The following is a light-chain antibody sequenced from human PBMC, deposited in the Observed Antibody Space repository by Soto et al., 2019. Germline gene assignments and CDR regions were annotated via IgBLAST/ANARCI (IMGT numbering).Light chain of an antibody. V-gene: IGLV2-14*01. CDR2: EVS. J-gene: IGLJ1*01. Sequence: QSALTQPASVSGSPVQSITISCTGTSSDVGGYNYVSWYQQHPGKAPKLMIYEVSNQPSGVSNRFSGSKSGNTASLTISGLLAEDEADYYCSSYTCSSTFYVFGTGTKLTVL. CDR1: SSDVGGYNY. CDR3: SSYTCSSTFYV.